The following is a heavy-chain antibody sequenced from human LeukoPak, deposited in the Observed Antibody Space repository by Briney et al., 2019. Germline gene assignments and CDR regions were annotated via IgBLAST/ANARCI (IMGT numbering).Heavy chain of an antibody. CDR3: VRQSGFSMIVVVFDY. J-gene: IGHJ4*02. CDR1: GGSISSSSYY. CDR2: IYYSGST. Sequence: SETPSLTCTVSGGSISSSSYYWGWIRQPPGKGLEWVGTIYYSGSTNYNPSLRSRLTISVDTSKNQFSLRLSSVTAADSAVYYCVRQSGFSMIVVVFDYWGQGTLVTVSP. D-gene: IGHD3-22*01. V-gene: IGHV4-39*01.